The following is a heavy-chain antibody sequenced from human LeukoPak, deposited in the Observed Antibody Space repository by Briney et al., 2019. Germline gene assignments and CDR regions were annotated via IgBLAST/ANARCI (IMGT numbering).Heavy chain of an antibody. V-gene: IGHV4-59*01. D-gene: IGHD3-22*01. CDR2: IYYSGST. J-gene: IGHJ6*02. CDR3: GTYYYDSSGYNYGMDV. Sequence: SETLPITCTVSGGSISSYYWSWIRQPPGKGLEWIGYIYYSGSTNYNPSLKSRVTISVDTSKNQFSLKLSSVTAADTAVYYCGTYYYDSSGYNYGMDVWGQGTTVTVSS. CDR1: GGSISSYY.